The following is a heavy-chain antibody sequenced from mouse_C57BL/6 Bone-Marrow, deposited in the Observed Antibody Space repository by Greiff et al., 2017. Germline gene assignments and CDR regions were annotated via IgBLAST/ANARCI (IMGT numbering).Heavy chain of an antibody. V-gene: IGHV1-81*01. Sequence: VQLQQSGAELARPGASVKLSCKASGYTFTSYGISWVKQRTGQGLEWIGEIYPRSGNTYYNEKFKGKATLTADKSSSTAYMELRSLTSEDAAVYFCAREDLTGAMDYWGQGTSVTVSS. CDR3: AREDLTGAMDY. D-gene: IGHD4-1*01. CDR1: GYTFTSYG. J-gene: IGHJ4*01. CDR2: IYPRSGNT.